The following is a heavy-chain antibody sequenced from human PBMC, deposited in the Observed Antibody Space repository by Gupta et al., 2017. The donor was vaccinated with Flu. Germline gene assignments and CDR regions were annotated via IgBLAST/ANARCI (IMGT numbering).Heavy chain of an antibody. D-gene: IGHD1-20*01. CDR2: VNVVIGDT. V-gene: IGHV1-2*02. CDR1: GYIFRAYY. CDR3: AQDITGTVFVG. Sequence: QVQLVQSGAEVKKPGASVRVSCKTSGYIFRAYYMHWVRQAPGQRLEWMGWVNVVIGDTNYAQRFHGSVSMNSDTYINKASMDISGLRWNDASMEFSAQDITGTVFVGWGQG. J-gene: IGHJ1*01.